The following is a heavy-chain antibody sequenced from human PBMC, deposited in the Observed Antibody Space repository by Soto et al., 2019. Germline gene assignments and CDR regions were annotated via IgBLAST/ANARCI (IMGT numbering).Heavy chain of an antibody. Sequence: SETLSLTCAVYGGSFSGYYWSWIRQPPGKGLEWIGEINHSGSTNYNPSLKSRVTISVDTSKNQFSLKLSSVTAADTAVYYCARGGVDTAMVSSAFDIWGQGTMVTVSS. J-gene: IGHJ3*02. CDR3: ARGGVDTAMVSSAFDI. CDR2: INHSGST. CDR1: GGSFSGYY. D-gene: IGHD5-18*01. V-gene: IGHV4-34*01.